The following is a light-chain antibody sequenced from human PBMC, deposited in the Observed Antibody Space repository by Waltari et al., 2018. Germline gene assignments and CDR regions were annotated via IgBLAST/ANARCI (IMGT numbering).Light chain of an antibody. V-gene: IGKV4-1*01. CDR1: QSLLDTSNNKNY. CDR2: WAS. J-gene: IGKJ4*01. CDR3: QQYSGSPLT. Sequence: DIVLTQSPDSLAVSLGERATINCKSSQSLLDTSNNKNYLAWYQQKPGQPPRLLFYWASTRNSGVPGRLSGGGSGSDFTLTISGLQADDVAVYYCQQYSGSPLTFGGGTKVEIE.